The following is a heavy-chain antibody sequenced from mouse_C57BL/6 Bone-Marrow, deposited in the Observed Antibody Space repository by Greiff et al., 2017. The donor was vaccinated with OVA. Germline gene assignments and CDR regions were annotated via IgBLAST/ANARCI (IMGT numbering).Heavy chain of an antibody. Sequence: QVQLQQSGAELVRPGASVTLSCKASGYTFTDYEMHWVKQTPVHGLEWIGAIDPETGGTAYNQKFKGKAILTADKSSSTAYMELRSLTSEDSAVDYWTRGYSDYYDIDYWGQGTSVTVSS. CDR3: TRGYSDYYDIDY. CDR2: IDPETGGT. D-gene: IGHD2-13*01. V-gene: IGHV1-15*01. J-gene: IGHJ4*01. CDR1: GYTFTDYE.